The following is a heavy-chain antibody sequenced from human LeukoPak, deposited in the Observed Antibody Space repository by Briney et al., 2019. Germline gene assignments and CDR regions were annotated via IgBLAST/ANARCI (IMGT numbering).Heavy chain of an antibody. V-gene: IGHV1-24*01. Sequence: ASVKVPCKVSGYSLTELSIHWVRQAPGKGLEWMGGFDPEYGETIYAQKFQGGVTMTEDTSTDTAYMELSSLRSEDTAVYYCATGYGIGFDYWGQGTLVTVSS. D-gene: IGHD1-1*01. CDR3: ATGYGIGFDY. CDR2: FDPEYGET. CDR1: GYSLTELS. J-gene: IGHJ4*02.